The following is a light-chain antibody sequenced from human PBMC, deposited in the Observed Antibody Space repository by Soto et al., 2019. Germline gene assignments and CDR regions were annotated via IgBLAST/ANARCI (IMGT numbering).Light chain of an antibody. V-gene: IGKV3-20*01. CDR3: QQYGSSGT. Sequence: EIVMSKSPGTLPVSPGERATLSCRASQNVISNLAWYQQKPGQAPRLLIHDASSRATGIPDRFSGSGSGTDFTLTISRLEPEDFAVYYCQQYGSSGTFGQGTKVDIK. CDR2: DAS. CDR1: QNVISN. J-gene: IGKJ1*01.